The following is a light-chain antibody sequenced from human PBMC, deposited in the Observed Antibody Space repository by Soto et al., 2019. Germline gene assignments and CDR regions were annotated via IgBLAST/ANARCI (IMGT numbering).Light chain of an antibody. Sequence: AIQVTQSPSSLSASVGDRVTISCRASQAISNDLGWYQQKPGKAPNLLIYVASSLESGVPSRFSGSGSGTDFTLTISSLQPEDFATYYCLQDNNYPSTFGQGTKVEI. J-gene: IGKJ1*01. CDR2: VAS. CDR3: LQDNNYPST. V-gene: IGKV1-6*01. CDR1: QAISND.